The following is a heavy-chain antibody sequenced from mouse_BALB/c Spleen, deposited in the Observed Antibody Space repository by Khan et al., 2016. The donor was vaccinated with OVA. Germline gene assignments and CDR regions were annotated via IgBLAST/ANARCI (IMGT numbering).Heavy chain of an antibody. CDR1: GFSLTNYS. D-gene: IGHD2-4*01. Sequence: QVQLQQSGPGLVQPSQSLSITCTVSGFSLTNYSVHWVRQSPGKGLEWLGVIWSAGSTDYNEAFISRLTIRKDNSRSQVFFKMNSLQPNDTAIYYCARRGYDYGRGALFAYWGQGTLVTVS. V-gene: IGHV2-2*02. J-gene: IGHJ3*01. CDR2: IWSAGST. CDR3: ARRGYDYGRGALFAY.